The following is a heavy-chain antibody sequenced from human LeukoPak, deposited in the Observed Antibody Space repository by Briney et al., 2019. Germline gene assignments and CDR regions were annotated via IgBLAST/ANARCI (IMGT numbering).Heavy chain of an antibody. D-gene: IGHD3-16*02. J-gene: IGHJ5*01. V-gene: IGHV3-21*01. Sequence: GGSLRLSSAASGFSLSHYAMNWVRQAPGKGLEWVSAISSRSTYIQYAVSVKVRLTISRDDAKNSLYLQLDSLRVEDTAVYYCVRVGVRAWFYSWGQGTLVTVSS. CDR1: GFSLSHYA. CDR2: ISSRSTYI. CDR3: VRVGVRAWFYS.